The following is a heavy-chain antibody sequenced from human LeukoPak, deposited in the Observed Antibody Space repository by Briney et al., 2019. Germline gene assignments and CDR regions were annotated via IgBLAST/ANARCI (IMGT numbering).Heavy chain of an antibody. CDR1: GFSLSTRGVG. J-gene: IGHJ4*02. V-gene: IGHV2-5*02. D-gene: IGHD6-13*01. CDR2: IYWDDDK. CDR3: FRAGAGRMDY. Sequence: SGPTLVKPTQTLTLTCTFSGFSLSTRGVGVGWNRQPKGKALEWLALIYWDDDKRYSPSLKSRLTITKDTSKNQVVVTMTNMDPVDPPGCYCFRAGAGRMDYWGQRPVVTVSS.